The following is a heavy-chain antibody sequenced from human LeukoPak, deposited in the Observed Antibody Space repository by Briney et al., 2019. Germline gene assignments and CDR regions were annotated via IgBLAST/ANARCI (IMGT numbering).Heavy chain of an antibody. CDR3: ARDGINGDYRNYFDY. J-gene: IGHJ4*02. V-gene: IGHV4-4*07. D-gene: IGHD4-17*01. CDR2: IYTSGST. CDR1: GGSISSYY. Sequence: SETLSLTCTVSGGSISSYYWSWIRQPAGKGLEWIGRIYTSGSTNYNPSLKRRVTMSVDTSKNQFSLKLSSVTAADTAVYYCARDGINGDYRNYFDYWGQGTLVTVSS.